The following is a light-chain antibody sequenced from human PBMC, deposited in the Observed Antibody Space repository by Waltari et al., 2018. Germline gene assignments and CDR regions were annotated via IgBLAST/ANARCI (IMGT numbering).Light chain of an antibody. J-gene: IGLJ3*02. V-gene: IGLV3-21*03. CDR1: SIGRKT. CDR3: QVWDTNIDQGV. Sequence: SYVLTQPPSLSVAPGRTARLTCGGDSIGRKTVHWYRQEPGQAPLLVVYDDSDRPAGIPERFSGSDSGNTAALTISRVETGDEADYYCQVWDTNIDQGVFGGGTRLTVL. CDR2: DDS.